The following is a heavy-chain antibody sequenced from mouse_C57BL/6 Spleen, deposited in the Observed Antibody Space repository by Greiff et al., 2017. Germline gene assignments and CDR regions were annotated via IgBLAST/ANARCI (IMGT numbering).Heavy chain of an antibody. J-gene: IGHJ4*01. CDR3: ARESGTEAMDY. Sequence: VKVVESGPELVKPGASVKISCKASGYSFTSYYIHWVKQRPGQGLEWIGWIYPGRGNTKYNEKFKGKATLTADTSSSTAYMQLSSLTSEDSAVYYCARESGTEAMDYGGQGTSVTVSS. D-gene: IGHD4-1*01. CDR1: GYSFTSYY. CDR2: IYPGRGNT. V-gene: IGHV1-66*01.